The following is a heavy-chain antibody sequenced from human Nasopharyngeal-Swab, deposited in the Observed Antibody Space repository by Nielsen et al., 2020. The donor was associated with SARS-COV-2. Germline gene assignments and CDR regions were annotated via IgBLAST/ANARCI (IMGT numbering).Heavy chain of an antibody. CDR3: AKDRPQVLGTTDGFDV. D-gene: IGHD1-7*01. J-gene: IGHJ3*01. Sequence: GRSLRLSCAASGFTFSDYAINWVRQAPGKGLEWVSVITSSTSQTYYADSVKGRFTISRDNSKNTVYLQMGSLRAEDTAIYYCAKDRPQVLGTTDGFDVWGQGTMVTVSS. V-gene: IGHV3-23*01. CDR2: ITSSTSQT. CDR1: GFTFSDYA.